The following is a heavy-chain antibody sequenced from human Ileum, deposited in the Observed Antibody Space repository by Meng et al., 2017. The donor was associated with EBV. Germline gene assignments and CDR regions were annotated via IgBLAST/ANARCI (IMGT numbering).Heavy chain of an antibody. Sequence: QVQLQESGPGLVTPSETLSLTCAVSGGSITSLNHNLLNWVRQAPGKGLEWIGEIHNSGTTNYNPSFESRVSISLDTSRNQFSLMLTSVTAADTAVYYCADPPSGFWGQGIRVTVSS. J-gene: IGHJ4*02. V-gene: IGHV4-4*02. CDR1: GGSITSLNHNL. D-gene: IGHD3-10*01. CDR3: ADPPSGF. CDR2: IHNSGTT.